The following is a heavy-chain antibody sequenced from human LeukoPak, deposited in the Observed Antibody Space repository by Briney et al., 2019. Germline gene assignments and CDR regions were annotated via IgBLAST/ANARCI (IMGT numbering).Heavy chain of an antibody. D-gene: IGHD1-26*01. CDR3: AKDGVGAIPPYNWFDP. Sequence: GGSLRLSCAASGFTFSSYAMSWVRQAPGKGLEWVSAISGSGGSTYYADSVKGRFTISRDNSKNTLYLQMNSLRAEDTAVYYCAKDGVGAIPPYNWFDPWGQGTLVTVSS. V-gene: IGHV3-23*01. CDR1: GFTFSSYA. J-gene: IGHJ5*02. CDR2: ISGSGGST.